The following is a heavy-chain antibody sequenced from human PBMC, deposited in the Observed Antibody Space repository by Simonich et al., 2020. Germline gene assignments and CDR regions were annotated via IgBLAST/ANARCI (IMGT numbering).Heavy chain of an antibody. J-gene: IGHJ4*02. Sequence: VQLVQSGAEVKKPGASVKVSCKASGYTFTSYGISWVRQAPGQGLEWMGWISAYNGNTNYARKLQGRVTMTTDTSTSTAYMELRSRGSDDTAGYYCARASRGTWWYYYFDYWGQGTLVTVSS. CDR3: ARASRGTWWYYYFDY. CDR1: GYTFTSYG. CDR2: ISAYNGNT. D-gene: IGHD2-15*01. V-gene: IGHV1-18*01.